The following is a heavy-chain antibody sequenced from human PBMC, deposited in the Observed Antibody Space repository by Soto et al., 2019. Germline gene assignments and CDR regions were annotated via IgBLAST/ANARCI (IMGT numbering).Heavy chain of an antibody. CDR3: PRVADSSGYYYAYAFDI. Sequence: QVQLQESGPGLVKPSQTLSLTCTVSGGSISSGGYYWSWIRQHPGKGLEWIGYIYYRGSTYYNPSLKSRVTIAVDTSKNQFSLKLSSVTAADTAVYYWPRVADSSGYYYAYAFDIWGQGTMVTVSS. V-gene: IGHV4-31*03. D-gene: IGHD3-22*01. CDR1: GGSISSGGYY. J-gene: IGHJ3*02. CDR2: IYYRGST.